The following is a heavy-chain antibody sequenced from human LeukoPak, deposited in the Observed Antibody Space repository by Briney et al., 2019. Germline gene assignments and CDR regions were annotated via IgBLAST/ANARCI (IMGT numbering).Heavy chain of an antibody. V-gene: IGHV4-30-2*01. J-gene: IGHJ4*02. CDR1: GGSISSGGYS. Sequence: TSQTLSLTCAVSGGSISSGGYSWSWIRQPPGKGLEWIGYIYHSGSTYYNPSLKSRVTISVDRSKNQFSLKLSSVTAADTAVYYCARGVAAAATPGFDYWGQGTLVTVSS. D-gene: IGHD6-13*01. CDR3: ARGVAAAATPGFDY. CDR2: IYHSGST.